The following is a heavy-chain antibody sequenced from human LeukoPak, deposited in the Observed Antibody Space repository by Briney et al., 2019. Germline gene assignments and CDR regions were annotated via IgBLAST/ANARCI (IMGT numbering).Heavy chain of an antibody. V-gene: IGHV1-69*04. CDR2: IIPILGIA. J-gene: IGHJ5*02. CDR1: GGTFSSYA. D-gene: IGHD3-3*01. CDR3: ARFYRPIYDFWSGEDWFDP. Sequence: SVKVSCKASGGTFSSYAISWVRQAPGQGLEWMGRIIPILGIANYAQKFQGRVTITVDKSTSTAYMELSSLRSEDTAVYYCARFYRPIYDFWSGEDWFDPWGQGTLVTVSS.